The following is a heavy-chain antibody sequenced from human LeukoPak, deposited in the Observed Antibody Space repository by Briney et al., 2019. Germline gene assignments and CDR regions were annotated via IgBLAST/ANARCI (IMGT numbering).Heavy chain of an antibody. CDR3: ARQDGSWLNFDY. V-gene: IGHV3-7*03. J-gene: IGHJ4*02. D-gene: IGHD6-13*01. CDR2: IKQDGSEK. CDR1: GFTFSSYW. Sequence: SGGSLRLSCAASGFTFSSYWMSWVRQAPGKGLEWVANIKQDGSEKYYVDSVKGRFTISRDNAKNSLYLQMNSLKASDTAMYYCARQDGSWLNFDYWGQGTLVTVSS.